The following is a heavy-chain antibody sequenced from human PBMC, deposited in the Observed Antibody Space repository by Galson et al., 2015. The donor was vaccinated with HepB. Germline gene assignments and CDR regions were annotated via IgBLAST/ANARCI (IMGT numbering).Heavy chain of an antibody. CDR1: GFTFSDYY. D-gene: IGHD5-12*01. Sequence: SLRLSCAASGFTFSDYYMSWIRQAPGKGLEWVSYISSSGSTIYYADSVKGRFTISRDNAKNSLYLQMNSLRAEDTAVYYCARDRSPHIVATIRGANDYWGQGTLVTVSS. CDR3: ARDRSPHIVATIRGANDY. V-gene: IGHV3-11*01. CDR2: ISSSGSTI. J-gene: IGHJ4*02.